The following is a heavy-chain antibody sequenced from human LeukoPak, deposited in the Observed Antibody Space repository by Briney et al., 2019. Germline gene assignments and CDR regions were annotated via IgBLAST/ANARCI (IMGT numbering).Heavy chain of an antibody. CDR1: GESFSGNF. V-gene: IGHV4-34*01. CDR3: ARGGGGAEAFYFDY. Sequence: SETLSLTCAVSGESFSGNFWTWIRQSPGKGLEWIGEIDNNGITNYNPSLKGRVTMSVDTTRKRFSLRLTSESAADTGVYYCARGGGGAEAFYFDYWGQGSLVTVSS. D-gene: IGHD1-26*01. CDR2: IDNNGIT. J-gene: IGHJ4*02.